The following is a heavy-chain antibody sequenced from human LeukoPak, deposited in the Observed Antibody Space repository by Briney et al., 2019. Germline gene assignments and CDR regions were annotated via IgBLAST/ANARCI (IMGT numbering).Heavy chain of an antibody. J-gene: IGHJ4*02. V-gene: IGHV4-59*01. CDR3: ARSGGTDYHYPSFDF. Sequence: SETLSLICTVSGGSISSYYWSWIRQPPGKGLEWIGYIYYSGSTKYNPSLKSRVTISVDTSKNQFSLKLSSVTTADTAVYYCARSGGTDYHYPSFDFWGQGTLVTVSS. CDR1: GGSISSYY. CDR2: IYYSGST. D-gene: IGHD3-10*01.